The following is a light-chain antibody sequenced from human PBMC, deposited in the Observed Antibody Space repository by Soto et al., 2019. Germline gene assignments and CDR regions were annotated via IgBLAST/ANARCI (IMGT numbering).Light chain of an antibody. CDR3: SSYTNSGTVL. V-gene: IGLV2-14*01. CDR1: SSDVGGYDY. CDR2: NVR. J-gene: IGLJ2*01. Sequence: QSALTQPASVSGSPGQSITISCTGTSSDVGGYDYVSWYQQYAGKAPKLTIYNVRNRPSGVSNRFSGSKSGNTASLTISGLQPEDEAGYFCSSYTNSGTVLFGGGTKLTVL.